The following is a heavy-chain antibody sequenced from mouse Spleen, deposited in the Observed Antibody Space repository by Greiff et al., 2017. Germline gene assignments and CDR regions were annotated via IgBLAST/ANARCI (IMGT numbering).Heavy chain of an antibody. Sequence: QVQLQQSGPGLVQPSQSLSITCTVSGFSLTSYGVHWVRQSPGKGLEWLGVIWSGGSTDYNAAFISRLSISKDNSKSQVFFKMNSLQADDTAIYYCARCWGYGSSSYYFDYWGQGTTLTVSS. V-gene: IGHV2-2*01. CDR2: IWSGGST. CDR1: GFSLTSYG. D-gene: IGHD1-1*01. CDR3: ARCWGYGSSSYYFDY. J-gene: IGHJ2*01.